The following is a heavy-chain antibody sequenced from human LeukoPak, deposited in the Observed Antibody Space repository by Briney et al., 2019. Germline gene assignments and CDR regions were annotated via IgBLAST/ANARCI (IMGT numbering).Heavy chain of an antibody. CDR3: TRRGTYYYGSSGYFNPNWYFDL. CDR1: GFTFSGSA. CDR2: IRSKANSYAT. Sequence: GGSLRLSCAASGFTFSGSAMHWVRQASGKGLEWVGRIRSKANSYATAYAASVKGRFTISRDDSKNTAYLQMNSLKTEDTAVYYCTRRGTYYYGSSGYFNPNWYFDLWGRGTLVTVSS. D-gene: IGHD3-22*01. V-gene: IGHV3-73*01. J-gene: IGHJ2*01.